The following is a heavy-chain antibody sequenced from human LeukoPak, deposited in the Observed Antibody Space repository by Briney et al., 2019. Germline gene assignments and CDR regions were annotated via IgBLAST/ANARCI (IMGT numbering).Heavy chain of an antibody. CDR1: GGSISSYY. CDR2: IYTSGST. V-gene: IGHV4-4*09. J-gene: IGHJ2*01. D-gene: IGHD2-2*01. Sequence: ETLSLTCTVSGGSISSYYWSWIRQPPGKGLEWIGYIYTSGSTNYNPSLKSRVTISVDTSKIQFSLKLSSVTAADTAVYYCARHGAGYCSSTSCRAYWYFDLWGRGTLVTVSS. CDR3: ARHGAGYCSSTSCRAYWYFDL.